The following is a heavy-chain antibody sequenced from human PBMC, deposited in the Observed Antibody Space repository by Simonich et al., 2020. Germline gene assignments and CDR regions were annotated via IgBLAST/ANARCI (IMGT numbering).Heavy chain of an antibody. V-gene: IGHV4-38-2*01. CDR1: GYSISSGYY. J-gene: IGHJ6*02. Sequence: QVQLQESGPGLVKPSETLSLTCAVSGYSISSGYYGGWIRQPPGKGLEWIGSIYHSGSTYYHPSLKSRVTISVDTSKNQFSLKLSSVTAADTAVYYCARVGYSNYYYYGMDVWGQGTTVTVSS. CDR3: ARVGYSNYYYYGMDV. D-gene: IGHD6-13*01. CDR2: IYHSGST.